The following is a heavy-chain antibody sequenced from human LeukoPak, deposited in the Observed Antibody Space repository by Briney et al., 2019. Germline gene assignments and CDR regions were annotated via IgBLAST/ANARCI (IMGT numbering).Heavy chain of an antibody. D-gene: IGHD4-23*01. CDR2: INPKSGGT. J-gene: IGHJ4*02. CDR3: ARASTGVGNHRPFDY. V-gene: IGHV1-2*02. CDR1: GYTFTDYY. Sequence: ASVKVSCKASGYTFTDYYIHWVRQAPGQDFEWMGWINPKSGGTEYAQKFQGRVTMTRDPSLSTAYLELRRLRSDDTAVFYCARASTGVGNHRPFDYWGQGTLVTVS.